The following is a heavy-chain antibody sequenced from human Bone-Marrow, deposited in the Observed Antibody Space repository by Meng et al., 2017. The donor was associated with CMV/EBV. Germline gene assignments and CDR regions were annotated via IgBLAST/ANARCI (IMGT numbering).Heavy chain of an antibody. Sequence: GGSLRLSCAASGFTFSDSGMHWVRQAPGKGLEWVSVISFDGSNIHYADSVKGRFTISRDNSKKTLYLQMNSLRGEDTAVYYCATGSDWGSLFDYWGQGTRVTVSS. CDR1: GFTFSDSG. V-gene: IGHV3-30*03. D-gene: IGHD7-27*01. J-gene: IGHJ4*02. CDR3: ATGSDWGSLFDY. CDR2: ISFDGSNI.